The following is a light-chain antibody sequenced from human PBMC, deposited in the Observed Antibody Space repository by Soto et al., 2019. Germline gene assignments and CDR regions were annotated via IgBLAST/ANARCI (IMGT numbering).Light chain of an antibody. J-gene: IGLJ1*01. V-gene: IGLV2-11*01. Sequence: QSALTQPRSVSGSPGQSVTLSCTGTSSDVGGYNYVPWYQQYPGKAPKVMIYDVKTRPSGVPDRFSGSKSGNTASLTISGLHAEDEADYYCSSYAGDYTFVFGTGTKLTVL. CDR2: DVK. CDR1: SSDVGGYNY. CDR3: SSYAGDYTFV.